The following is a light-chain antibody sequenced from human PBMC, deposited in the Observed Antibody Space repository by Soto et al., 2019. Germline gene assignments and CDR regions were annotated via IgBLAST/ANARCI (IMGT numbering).Light chain of an antibody. J-gene: IGKJ4*01. CDR3: QQYADWPLT. CDR2: KTS. V-gene: IGKV3-15*01. CDR1: RTIGTN. Sequence: IVMTQSPATVSVSPGESTSLSCRASRTIGTNLGWYQQKPGQAPRLLISKTSNRATGVPARFSGSGSGTDFTLTITSLQSADIAVYYCQQYADWPLTFGGGTKVDIK.